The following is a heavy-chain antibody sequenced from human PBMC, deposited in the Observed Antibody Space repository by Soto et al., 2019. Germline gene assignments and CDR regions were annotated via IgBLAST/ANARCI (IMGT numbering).Heavy chain of an antibody. Sequence: EVQLLESGGCLVQPGGSLRLSCAASGFTFISYAMSWVRQAPGKGLEWVSAISGSGGSTYYADSVKGRFTITRDNSTNTLYRQMTSLRAADTARYYCAKRYCSNTSCYPNYFDYWGQGTMVTVSS. CDR1: GFTFISYA. CDR3: AKRYCSNTSCYPNYFDY. D-gene: IGHD2-2*01. V-gene: IGHV3-23*01. CDR2: ISGSGGST. J-gene: IGHJ4*02.